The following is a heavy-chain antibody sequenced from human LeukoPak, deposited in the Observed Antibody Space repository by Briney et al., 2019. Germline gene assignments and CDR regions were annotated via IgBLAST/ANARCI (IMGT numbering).Heavy chain of an antibody. Sequence: SETLSLTCTVSGGSISSSHWSWIRQPPGKGLEWIGYIYYSGYNNYNPSLKSGVTISVDTTKNQFSLKLSSVTAADTAVYYCARRGTTVTTSALRGRHYYGMDVWGQGTTVTVSS. D-gene: IGHD4-17*01. CDR2: IYYSGYN. CDR3: ARRGTTVTTSALRGRHYYGMDV. V-gene: IGHV4-59*01. CDR1: GGSISSSH. J-gene: IGHJ6*02.